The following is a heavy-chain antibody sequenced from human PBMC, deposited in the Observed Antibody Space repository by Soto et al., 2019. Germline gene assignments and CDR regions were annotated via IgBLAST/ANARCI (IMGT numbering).Heavy chain of an antibody. J-gene: IGHJ5*02. V-gene: IGHV1-18*01. CDR3: ARSLGYCSSTSCYNWFDP. Sequence: ASVKVSCKTSGYSFTTYGISWVRQAPGQGLEWMGWTSPNSGETKYAQKFQGRVTMTTDTSISTAYMELSRLRSDDTAVYYCARSLGYCSSTSCYNWFDPWGQGTLVTVSS. CDR2: TSPNSGET. D-gene: IGHD2-2*01. CDR1: GYSFTTYG.